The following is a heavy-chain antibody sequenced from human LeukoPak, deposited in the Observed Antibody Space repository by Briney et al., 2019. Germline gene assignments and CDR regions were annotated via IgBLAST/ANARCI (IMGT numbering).Heavy chain of an antibody. CDR2: ISRSAGST. Sequence: GASVKVSCKASGHTFSNYYMHWVRQAPGQGLEWMGIISRSAGSTSYARKFQGRVTMSRDTSTSTFYMDLSSLRSEDTAVYFCARGTLTTQVDHWGQGTLVTVSS. V-gene: IGHV1-46*01. CDR1: GHTFSNYY. J-gene: IGHJ4*02. D-gene: IGHD4-11*01. CDR3: ARGTLTTQVDH.